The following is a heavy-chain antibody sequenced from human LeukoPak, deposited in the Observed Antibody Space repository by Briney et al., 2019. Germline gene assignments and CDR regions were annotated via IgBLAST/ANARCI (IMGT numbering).Heavy chain of an antibody. Sequence: SETLSLTCTVSGGSISSYYWSWIRQPPGKGLEWIGYIYYSGSTNYNPSLKSRVTISVDTSKNQFSLKLSSVTAADTAVYYCAREAEDSSSWYGNWFDPWGQGTLVTVSS. V-gene: IGHV4-59*01. CDR1: GGSISSYY. J-gene: IGHJ5*02. D-gene: IGHD6-13*01. CDR3: AREAEDSSSWYGNWFDP. CDR2: IYYSGST.